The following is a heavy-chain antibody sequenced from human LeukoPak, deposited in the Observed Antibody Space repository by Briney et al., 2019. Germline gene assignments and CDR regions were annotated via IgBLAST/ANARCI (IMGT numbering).Heavy chain of an antibody. CDR2: INHRGSP. CDR1: GGSLSGYY. D-gene: IGHD3-22*01. V-gene: IGHV4-34*01. Sequence: SEPLSLTCAVYGGSLSGYYWSWIRQPPGKGLEWMGEINHRGSPNYNPYLKSRVTISVDTSKNQFSLKLSSVTAADTAVYYCARGTNYYDSSGHRDWGQGTLVTVSS. CDR3: ARGTNYYDSSGHRD. J-gene: IGHJ4*02.